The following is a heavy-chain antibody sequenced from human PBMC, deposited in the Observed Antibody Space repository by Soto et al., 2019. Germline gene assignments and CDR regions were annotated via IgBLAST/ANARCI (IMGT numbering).Heavy chain of an antibody. D-gene: IGHD6-6*01. J-gene: IGHJ6*02. CDR3: ARTRSFTLGFYYDGMDV. Sequence: PGESLKISCEGSGYSFAIDWIGWVLQMPGKDLEWMGIIYPGDSDTRYSPSFQGQVTISADKSLRTAYLQWTSLKASDTALYYCARTRSFTLGFYYDGMDVWGQGTTVTVSS. CDR1: GYSFAIDW. V-gene: IGHV5-51*01. CDR2: IYPGDSDT.